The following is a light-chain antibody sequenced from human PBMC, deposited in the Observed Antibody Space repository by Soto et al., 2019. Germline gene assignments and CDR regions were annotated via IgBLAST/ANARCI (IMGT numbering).Light chain of an antibody. Sequence: IQLTQSPSSLSASVGDRVTITCRASQGISSYLAWYQQKPGKAPKLLIYAASTLQSGVPSRFSGSGSGTDFTLTISCLQSEDFATYYCQQYYSYLGTFGGGTKVDIK. CDR1: QGISSY. CDR3: QQYYSYLGT. J-gene: IGKJ4*01. V-gene: IGKV1-9*01. CDR2: AAS.